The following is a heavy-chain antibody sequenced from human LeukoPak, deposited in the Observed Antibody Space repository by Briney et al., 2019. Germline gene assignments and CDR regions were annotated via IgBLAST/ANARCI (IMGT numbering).Heavy chain of an antibody. CDR2: ISGGGGST. CDR1: GFTFSSYA. J-gene: IGHJ4*02. V-gene: IGHV3-23*01. D-gene: IGHD1/OR15-1a*01. Sequence: GGSLRLSCASSGFTFSSYAMSWVRQAPGKGLEWVSAISGGGGSTNYADSVKGRFTVSRDNSKNTLYLLLNSLRAEETAVYYCAKASRIIGTIDYWGQGTLVTVSS. CDR3: AKASRIIGTIDY.